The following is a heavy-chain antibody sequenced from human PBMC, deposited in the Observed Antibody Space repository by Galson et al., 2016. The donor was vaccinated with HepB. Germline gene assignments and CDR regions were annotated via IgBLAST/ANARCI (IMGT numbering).Heavy chain of an antibody. CDR2: IFYTGTT. CDR3: ARHGELDSDRGWFDP. V-gene: IGHV4-39*01. J-gene: IGHJ5*02. Sequence: SETLSLTCIVSGDSIRSDSDYWGWVRQSPGKGLEWIGSIFYTGTTYYNPSPKSRLTIFLDTSSNQFFLRLRSVTAADTALYSCARHGELDSDRGWFDPWGQGTLVTVSS. CDR1: GDSIRSDSDY. D-gene: IGHD1-1*01.